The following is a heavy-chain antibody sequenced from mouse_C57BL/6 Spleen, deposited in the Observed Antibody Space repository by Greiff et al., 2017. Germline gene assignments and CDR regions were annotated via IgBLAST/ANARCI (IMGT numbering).Heavy chain of an antibody. CDR1: GFTFSSYA. Sequence: DVMLVESGEGLVKPGGSLKLSCAASGFTFSSYAMSWVRQTPEKRLEWVAYISSGGDYIYYADTMKGRFTISRDNANNTLYLHMSSLKSEDTAMYYCTRDKGDGGAMDYWGQGTSGTVSS. V-gene: IGHV5-9-1*02. J-gene: IGHJ4*01. CDR3: TRDKGDGGAMDY. D-gene: IGHD1-3*01. CDR2: ISSGGDYI.